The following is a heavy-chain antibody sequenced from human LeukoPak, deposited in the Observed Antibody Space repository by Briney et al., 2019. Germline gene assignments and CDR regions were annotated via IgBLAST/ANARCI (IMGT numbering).Heavy chain of an antibody. V-gene: IGHV4-59*01. Sequence: PSETLSLTCTVSGGSISSYYWSWIWQPPGKGLEWIGYIYYSGSTNYNPSLKSRVTISVDTSKNQFSLKLSSVTAADTAVYYCARVDDFWSGHYYYGMDVWGQGTTVTVSS. D-gene: IGHD3-3*01. CDR2: IYYSGST. CDR1: GGSISSYY. CDR3: ARVDDFWSGHYYYGMDV. J-gene: IGHJ6*02.